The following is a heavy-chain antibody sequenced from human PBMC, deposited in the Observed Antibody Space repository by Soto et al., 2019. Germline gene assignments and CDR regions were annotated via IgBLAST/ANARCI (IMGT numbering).Heavy chain of an antibody. V-gene: IGHV4-30-4*01. J-gene: IGHJ5*02. Sequence: PSETLSLTCTVSGGSISSGDYHWSWIRQPPGKGLEWIGYISYSGSTNYNPSLKSRVTISVDTSKNQFSLKLSSVTAADTAVYYCARFRGRLRRFDPWGQGTLVTVSS. CDR2: ISYSGST. D-gene: IGHD4-17*01. CDR3: ARFRGRLRRFDP. CDR1: GGSISSGDYH.